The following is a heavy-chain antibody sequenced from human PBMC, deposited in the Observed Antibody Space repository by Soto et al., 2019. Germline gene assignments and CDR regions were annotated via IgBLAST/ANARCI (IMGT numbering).Heavy chain of an antibody. V-gene: IGHV3-30*18. D-gene: IGHD6-19*01. CDR2: VSHDGRNT. J-gene: IGHJ4*02. Sequence: VQLVESGGGVVQPGRSLRLSCAASGFTFSDYAMHWVRQAPGKGLEWVAVVSHDGRNTHYADPVKVPFTISRDSSKNTVSLEMTSLRAEDTAVYYCAKGGRQWLVTSDFNYWGQGALVTVSS. CDR3: AKGGRQWLVTSDFNY. CDR1: GFTFSDYA.